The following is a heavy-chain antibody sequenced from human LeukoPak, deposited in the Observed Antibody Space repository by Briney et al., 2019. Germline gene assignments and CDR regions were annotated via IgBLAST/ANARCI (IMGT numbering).Heavy chain of an antibody. Sequence: GGSLRLSCAASGFTFSSYEMSWVRQAPGKGLEWVSYIRSRGSTIYYADSVKSRFTISRDNAKNPLYLQMNSLRAEDPAVYYCARSWAAGATITRGPYYFDYWGEGTLVSVCS. CDR3: ARSWAAGATITRGPYYFDY. J-gene: IGHJ4*02. CDR2: IRSRGSTI. V-gene: IGHV3-48*03. D-gene: IGHD5-24*01. CDR1: GFTFSSYE.